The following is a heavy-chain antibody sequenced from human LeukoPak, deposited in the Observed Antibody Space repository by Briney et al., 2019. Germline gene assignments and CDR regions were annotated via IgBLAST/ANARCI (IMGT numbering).Heavy chain of an antibody. CDR3: ARDGEAAGLYFDY. Sequence: GGSLRLSCVVSGFSFNSHWMNWVRQAPGRGLEWVASKNQDGSEKYYADSVKGRFIMSRDNAKNSLYLQMNSLRVEDTAIYYCARDGEAAGLYFDYWGQGTLVTVSS. CDR1: GFSFNSHW. D-gene: IGHD6-13*01. CDR2: KNQDGSEK. V-gene: IGHV3-7*01. J-gene: IGHJ4*02.